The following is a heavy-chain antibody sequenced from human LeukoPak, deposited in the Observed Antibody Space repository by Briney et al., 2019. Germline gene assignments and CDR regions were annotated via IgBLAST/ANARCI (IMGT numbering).Heavy chain of an antibody. CDR1: GGSISSGGYY. J-gene: IGHJ4*02. CDR2: IYYSGST. D-gene: IGHD2-15*01. V-gene: IGHV4-31*03. Sequence: SQTLSLTCTVSGGSISSGGYYWSWIRQHPGKGLEWIGYIYYSGSTYYNPSLKSRVTISVDTSKNQFSLKLSSVTAADTAVYYCARVGCSGGSCYYTTIYFDYWGQGTLVTVSS. CDR3: ARVGCSGGSCYYTTIYFDY.